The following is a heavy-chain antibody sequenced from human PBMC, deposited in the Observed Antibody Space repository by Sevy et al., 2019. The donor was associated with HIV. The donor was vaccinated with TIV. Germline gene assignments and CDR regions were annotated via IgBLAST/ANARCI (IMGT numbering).Heavy chain of an antibody. J-gene: IGHJ4*02. D-gene: IGHD2-21*02. Sequence: GGSLRLSCAVSGITVSSNYMSWVRQAPGKGLEWVSVIYSDGSTYYADSVKVRFSITRDISKNKLQLQMNTLRVEDTAGCYCARGGGGFCGGDCTGDFDSWGQGTPVTVSS. CDR1: GITVSSNY. CDR3: ARGGGGFCGGDCTGDFDS. V-gene: IGHV3-66*01. CDR2: IYSDGST.